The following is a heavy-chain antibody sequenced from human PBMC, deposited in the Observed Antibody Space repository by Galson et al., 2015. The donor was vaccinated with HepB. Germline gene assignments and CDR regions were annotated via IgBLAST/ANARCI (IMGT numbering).Heavy chain of an antibody. J-gene: IGHJ5*02. D-gene: IGHD5-18*01. Sequence: SVKVSCKASGYTFTSYGISWVRQAPGQGLGWMGWISAYNGNTNYAQKLQGRVTMTTDTSTSTAYMELRSLRSDDTAVYYCASGGGDTAMVNWFDPWGQGTLVTVSS. CDR2: ISAYNGNT. CDR1: GYTFTSYG. V-gene: IGHV1-18*01. CDR3: ASGGGDTAMVNWFDP.